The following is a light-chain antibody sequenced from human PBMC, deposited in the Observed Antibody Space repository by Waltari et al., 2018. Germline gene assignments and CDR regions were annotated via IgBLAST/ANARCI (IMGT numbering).Light chain of an antibody. Sequence: QSVLTQPPSESGTPGQRIIISCSGSSSNIGSNYVYWYQQLPGTAPKLLIYRNNQRPSGVPDRFSGSKSGTSASLVISGLRSEDEADYYCAAWDDSLSGFVVFGGGTKLTVL. CDR3: AAWDDSLSGFVV. V-gene: IGLV1-47*01. J-gene: IGLJ2*01. CDR1: SSNIGSNY. CDR2: RNN.